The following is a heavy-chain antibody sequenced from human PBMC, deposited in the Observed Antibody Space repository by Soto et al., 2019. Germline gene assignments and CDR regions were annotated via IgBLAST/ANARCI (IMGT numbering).Heavy chain of an antibody. Sequence: QVQLVQSGAEVKKPGSSVKVSCKASGGTFSSYAISWVRQAPGQGLEWMGGIIPIFGTANYAQKFQGRVTITEDESTSTAYMELSSLRSEDTAVYYCARPTRYYYDSSGQSAWFDTWGQGTLVTVSS. D-gene: IGHD3-22*01. CDR3: ARPTRYYYDSSGQSAWFDT. J-gene: IGHJ5*02. CDR2: IIPIFGTA. V-gene: IGHV1-69*12. CDR1: GGTFSSYA.